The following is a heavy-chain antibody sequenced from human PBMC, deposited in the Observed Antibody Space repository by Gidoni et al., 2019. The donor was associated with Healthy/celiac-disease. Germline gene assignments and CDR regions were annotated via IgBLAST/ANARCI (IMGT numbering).Heavy chain of an antibody. V-gene: IGHV4-39*01. CDR3: AGHVLGDYGGKRGFDY. CDR2: IYYSGST. CDR1: GGPISSSSYY. D-gene: IGHD4-17*01. Sequence: QLQLQESGPGLVKPSETLSLTCTVSGGPISSSSYYWGWIRRPPGKGLGWIGGIYYSGSTYYNPSLKSRVTISVDTSKNQFSQKLSSVTAADTAVYYCAGHVLGDYGGKRGFDYWGQGTLVTVSS. J-gene: IGHJ4*02.